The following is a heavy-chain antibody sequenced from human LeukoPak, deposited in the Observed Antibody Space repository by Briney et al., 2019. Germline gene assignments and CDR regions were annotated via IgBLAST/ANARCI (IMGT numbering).Heavy chain of an antibody. Sequence: ASVKVSCKASGYTFTSYGISWVRKAPGQGLEWMGWISAYDGNTNYAQKLQGRVTMTTDTSTSTAYMELRSLRSDDTAVYYCARATAAGTEWFDPWGQGTLVTVSS. D-gene: IGHD6-13*01. CDR1: GYTFTSYG. CDR3: ARATAAGTEWFDP. CDR2: ISAYDGNT. J-gene: IGHJ5*02. V-gene: IGHV1-18*01.